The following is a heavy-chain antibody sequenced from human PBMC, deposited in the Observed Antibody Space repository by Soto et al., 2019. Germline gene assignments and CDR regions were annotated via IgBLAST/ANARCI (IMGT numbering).Heavy chain of an antibody. CDR1: GFTFSSYG. V-gene: IGHV3-30*18. Sequence: QVQLVESGGGVVQPGRSLRLSCAASGFTFSSYGMHWVGQAPGKGLEWVAVISYDGSNKYYADSVKGRFTISRDNSKNTLYLQMNSLRAEDTAVYYCAKWEGGLSYFDYWGQGTLVTVSS. D-gene: IGHD1-26*01. J-gene: IGHJ4*02. CDR2: ISYDGSNK. CDR3: AKWEGGLSYFDY.